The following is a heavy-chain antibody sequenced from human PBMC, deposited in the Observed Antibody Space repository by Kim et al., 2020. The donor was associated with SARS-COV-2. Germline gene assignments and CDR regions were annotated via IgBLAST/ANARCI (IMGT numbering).Heavy chain of an antibody. J-gene: IGHJ3*02. CDR3: ARDGRLTPYSPGAFDI. Sequence: DSVRGQVTISSDIAKNTLYLQMNSLTAEDTDVYYCARDGRLTPYSPGAFDIWGQGTMVTVS. D-gene: IGHD3-9*01. V-gene: IGHV3-74*01.